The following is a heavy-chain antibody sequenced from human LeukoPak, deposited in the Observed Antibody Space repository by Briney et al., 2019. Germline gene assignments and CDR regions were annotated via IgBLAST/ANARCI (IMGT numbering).Heavy chain of an antibody. CDR3: ARRTYYYDSSGSISLDY. CDR1: GYTFTSYG. J-gene: IGHJ4*02. V-gene: IGHV1-18*01. CDR2: ISAYNGNT. Sequence: ASVKVSCKASGYTFTSYGISWVRQAPGQGLEWMGWISAYNGNTNYAQKLQGRVTMTTDTSTSTAYMELRSLRSDDTAVYYCARRTYYYDSSGSISLDYWGLGTLVTVSS. D-gene: IGHD3-22*01.